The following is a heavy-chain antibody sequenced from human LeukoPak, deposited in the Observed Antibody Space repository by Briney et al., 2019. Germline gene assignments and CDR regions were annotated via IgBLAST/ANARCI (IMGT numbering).Heavy chain of an antibody. CDR1: GFTLDNAW. D-gene: IGHD6-13*01. CDR3: TTDRSSSWYGFEY. J-gene: IGHJ4*02. Sequence: GGSLRLSCAASGFTLDNAWMSWVRQAPGKGLEWVGRVRSKLDGGTAEYAAFVKGRFSSSTDDSGNTLYLQMNSLKSEDTAVYYCTTDRSSSWYGFEYWGQGTQVTVSS. CDR2: VRSKLDGGTA. V-gene: IGHV3-15*01.